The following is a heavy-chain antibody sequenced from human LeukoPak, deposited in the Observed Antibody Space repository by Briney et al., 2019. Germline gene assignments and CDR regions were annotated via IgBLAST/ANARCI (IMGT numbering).Heavy chain of an antibody. CDR2: INAGNGIT. CDR1: GYSFTNYA. Sequence: ASVKVSCKASGYSFTNYAIHWVRQAPGQRLEWMGWINAGNGITKYSQKFQGRVTFTKDTSASTAYMELSSLRSEDTAVYYCARGESRLVWFAESNVRNYFDYWGQGTLVTVSS. CDR3: ARGESRLVWFAESNVRNYFDY. D-gene: IGHD3-10*01. V-gene: IGHV1-3*01. J-gene: IGHJ4*02.